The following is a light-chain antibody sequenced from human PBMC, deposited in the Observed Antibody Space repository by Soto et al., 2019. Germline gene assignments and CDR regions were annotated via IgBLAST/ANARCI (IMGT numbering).Light chain of an antibody. CDR2: WAS. CDR3: QQYYTTPWT. V-gene: IGKV4-1*01. CDR1: QSVLYSSNNKNY. Sequence: DVVMTQSPYALSLSLGERATIHCKSSQSVLYSSNNKNYLAWYQQKPGQPPKALIYWASTRESGVPDRFSGSGSGTDFTLTISSLQAEDVAVYYCQQYYTTPWTFGQGTKVQIK. J-gene: IGKJ1*01.